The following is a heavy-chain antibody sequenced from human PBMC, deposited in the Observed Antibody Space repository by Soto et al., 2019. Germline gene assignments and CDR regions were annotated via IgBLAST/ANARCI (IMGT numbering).Heavy chain of an antibody. CDR3: AKDKHPHTATYGMDV. J-gene: IGHJ6*02. D-gene: IGHD5-18*01. V-gene: IGHV3-9*01. CDR2: ISWNSGSI. Sequence: EVQLVESGGGLVQPGRSLRLSCAASGFTFDDYAMHWVRQAPGKGLEWVSGISWNSGSIGYADSVKGRFTISRDNAKNSLYLQMNSLSAEDTALYYCAKDKHPHTATYGMDVWGQGTTVTVSS. CDR1: GFTFDDYA.